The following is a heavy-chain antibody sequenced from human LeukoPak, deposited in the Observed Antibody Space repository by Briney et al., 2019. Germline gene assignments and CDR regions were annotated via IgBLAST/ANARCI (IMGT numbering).Heavy chain of an antibody. V-gene: IGHV3-23*01. CDR3: AKRAQMYSSSTDFDC. CDR1: GFTFSSYA. Sequence: TGGSLRLSCAASGFTFSSYAMSWVRQAPGKGLEWVSTISGSGGSTYYADSVKGRFTISRDNSKNTLYLQMNSLRAEDTAVYYCAKRAQMYSSSTDFDCWGQGTLVTVSS. CDR2: ISGSGGST. D-gene: IGHD6-6*01. J-gene: IGHJ4*02.